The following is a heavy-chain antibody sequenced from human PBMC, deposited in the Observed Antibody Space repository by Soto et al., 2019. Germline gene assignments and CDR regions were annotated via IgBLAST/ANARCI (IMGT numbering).Heavy chain of an antibody. J-gene: IGHJ6*02. CDR3: ARGGCSGGSCYSSENYYYYGMDV. D-gene: IGHD2-15*01. V-gene: IGHV1-2*04. CDR2: INPNSGGT. CDR1: GYTFTGYC. Sequence: GASVKVSCKASGYTFTGYCMHWVRQAPGQGLEWMGWINPNSGGTNYAQKFQGWVTMTRDTSISTAYMELSRLRSDDTAVYYCARGGCSGGSCYSSENYYYYGMDVWGQGTTVTVSS.